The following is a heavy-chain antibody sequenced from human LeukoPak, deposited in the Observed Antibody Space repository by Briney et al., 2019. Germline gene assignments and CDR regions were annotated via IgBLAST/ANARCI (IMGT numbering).Heavy chain of an antibody. CDR3: ARDTYYYDRSGYYYWVY. CDR1: GYTFTGYY. J-gene: IGHJ4*02. Sequence: ASVKVSCKASGYTFTGYYMHWVRQAPGQGLEWMGRINPNSGGTNYAQKFQGRVTMTRDTSISTAYMELSRLRSDDTAVYYCARDTYYYDRSGYYYWVYWGQGTLVTVSS. D-gene: IGHD3-22*01. CDR2: INPNSGGT. V-gene: IGHV1-2*06.